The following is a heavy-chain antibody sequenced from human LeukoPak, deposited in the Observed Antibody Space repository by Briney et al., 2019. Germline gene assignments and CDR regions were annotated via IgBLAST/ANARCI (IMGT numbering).Heavy chain of an antibody. CDR3: AKGPYDSSGSYPEY. Sequence: GGSLRLSCAASGFTFGDYGMHWVRQAPGKGLEWVSSISWDGGCTYYADSVKGRFTISRDNGKNSLYLQMNSLRAEDTALYYCAKGPYDSSGSYPEYWGQGTLVTVSS. J-gene: IGHJ4*02. D-gene: IGHD3-22*01. CDR1: GFTFGDYG. V-gene: IGHV3-43D*03. CDR2: ISWDGGCT.